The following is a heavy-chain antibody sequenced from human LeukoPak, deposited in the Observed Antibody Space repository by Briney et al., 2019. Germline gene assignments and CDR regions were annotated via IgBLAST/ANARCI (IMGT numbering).Heavy chain of an antibody. J-gene: IGHJ4*02. V-gene: IGHV4-59*01. D-gene: IGHD5-18*01. CDR3: ARVHLGCSYPLDFDY. CDR2: IYYRGNA. CDR1: GGSISSYY. Sequence: PSETLSLTCTVSGGSISSYYWSWIRQPPGKGLEWIGYIYYRGNANYNPSLKSRVTISVDTSKNQFSLKMSSVTAADTAVYYCARVHLGCSYPLDFDYWGQGTLVTVSS.